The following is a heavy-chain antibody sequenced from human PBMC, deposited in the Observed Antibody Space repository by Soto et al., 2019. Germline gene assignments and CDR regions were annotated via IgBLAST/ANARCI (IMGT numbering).Heavy chain of an antibody. CDR2: VIPIFGTA. Sequence: QVQLVQSGAEVKNPGSSGKVSCKASGGTFSSYAISWVRQAPGQGLEWMGGVIPIFGTANYAQKFQGRVTITADESTSTAYMEMSSLRSEDTAVYYCGHGDLAAQEPYGMDVWGQGTKVTVSS. D-gene: IGHD6-6*01. V-gene: IGHV1-69*01. CDR3: GHGDLAAQEPYGMDV. J-gene: IGHJ6*02. CDR1: GGTFSSYA.